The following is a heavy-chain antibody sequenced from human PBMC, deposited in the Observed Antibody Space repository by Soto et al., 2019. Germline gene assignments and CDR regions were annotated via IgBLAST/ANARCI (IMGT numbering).Heavy chain of an antibody. CDR2: LYSSEHT. CDR3: ARLNGYCVSTNCQGYYGMDV. J-gene: IGHJ6*04. V-gene: IGHV4-39*02. D-gene: IGHD2-2*03. CDR1: AGSVRTNSYS. Sequence: QLQLQESGPGLVKPSETLSLPCPVSAGSVRTNSYSWGWIRQSPGPGLEWFGTLYSSEHTYYNPSLLRRVNSAVDTATGILAMWRGSVTGADSTLYNCARLNGYCVSTNCQGYYGMDVWGGGTTVTVTS.